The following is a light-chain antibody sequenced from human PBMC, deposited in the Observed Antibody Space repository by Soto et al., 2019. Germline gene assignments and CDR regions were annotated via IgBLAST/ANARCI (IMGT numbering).Light chain of an antibody. CDR3: CSYAGSYTLV. CDR1: SSDVGGYNY. J-gene: IGLJ1*01. V-gene: IGLV2-11*01. Sequence: HSALTQPRSVSGSPGQSVTISCTGTSSDVGGYNYVSWYQQHPGKAPKLMIYDVNKRPSGVPDRFSGSRSGNTASLTISGLQAEDEADYYCCSYAGSYTLVFGTGTKVTV. CDR2: DVN.